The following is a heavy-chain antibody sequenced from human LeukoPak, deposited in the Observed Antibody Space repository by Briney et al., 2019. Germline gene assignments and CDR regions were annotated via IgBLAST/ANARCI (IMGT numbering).Heavy chain of an antibody. CDR3: ARGPLDSGYTYFDY. J-gene: IGHJ4*02. D-gene: IGHD5-12*01. CDR2: IIPIFGTA. CDR1: GGTFSSYA. V-gene: IGHV1-69*13. Sequence: SVKVSCKSSGGTFSSYAISWVRQAPGQGLEWMGGIIPIFGTANYAQKFQGRVTITADESTSTAYMELSSLRSEDTAVYYCARGPLDSGYTYFDYWGQGTLVSVAS.